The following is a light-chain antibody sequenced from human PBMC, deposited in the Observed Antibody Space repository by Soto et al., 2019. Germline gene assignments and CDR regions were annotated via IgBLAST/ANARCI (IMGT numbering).Light chain of an antibody. CDR1: SSKIGEGYD. Sequence: QSALTQPPSLSGAPGQRVTISCTGASSKIGEGYDVHWYQQLPGTAPKLLIYGNSNRPSGVPDRFSGSKSGTSASLAITGLQAEDEADYYCQSYDSSLSGSRVFGTGTKLTVL. J-gene: IGLJ1*01. V-gene: IGLV1-40*01. CDR2: GNS. CDR3: QSYDSSLSGSRV.